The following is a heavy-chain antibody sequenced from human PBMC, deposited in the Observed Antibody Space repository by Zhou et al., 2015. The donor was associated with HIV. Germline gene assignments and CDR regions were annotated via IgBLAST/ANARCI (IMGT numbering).Heavy chain of an antibody. J-gene: IGHJ4*02. D-gene: IGHD3-16*02. Sequence: QVQLVQSGAEVKKPGSSVKVSCKASGGTFSSYAISWVRQAPGQGLEWMGVVRPTGVNTAYAQKFRDRVSITADGSTDTAFMELSSLTFEDTAVYYCARGPGFGPVAGAYRPDYWGQGTLVHRLL. V-gene: IGHV1-69*01. CDR3: ARGPGFGPVAGAYRPDY. CDR1: GGTFSSYA. CDR2: VRPTGVNT.